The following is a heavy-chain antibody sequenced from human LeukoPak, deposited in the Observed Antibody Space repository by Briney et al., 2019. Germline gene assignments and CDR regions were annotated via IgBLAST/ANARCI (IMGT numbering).Heavy chain of an antibody. J-gene: IGHJ6*03. Sequence: GGSLRLSCAASGFTFDDYGMSWVRQAPGKGLEWVAVISYDGSNKYYADSVKGRFTISRDNSKNMLYLQMNSLRAEDTAVYYCAKGRGWEASYYYYYMDVWGKGTTVTISS. CDR3: AKGRGWEASYYYYYMDV. CDR2: ISYDGSNK. CDR1: GFTFDDYG. V-gene: IGHV3-30*18. D-gene: IGHD1-26*01.